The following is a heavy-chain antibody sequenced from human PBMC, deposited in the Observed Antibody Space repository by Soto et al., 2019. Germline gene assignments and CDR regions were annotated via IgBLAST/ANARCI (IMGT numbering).Heavy chain of an antibody. D-gene: IGHD5-12*01. CDR1: AGSITSYY. V-gene: IGHV4-59*01. Sequence: PSETLSLTCTFSAGSITSYYWTWIRQAPEKGLGWIGNIYYSGSTNYNPSLKSRVTISVDTSRNQFSLRLSSVTAADTAVYYCARDRSGLRVWGQGTLVTVSS. CDR2: IYYSGST. CDR3: ARDRSGLRV. J-gene: IGHJ4*02.